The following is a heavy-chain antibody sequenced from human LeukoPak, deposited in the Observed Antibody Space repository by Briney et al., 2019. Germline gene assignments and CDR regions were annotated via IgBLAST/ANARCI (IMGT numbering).Heavy chain of an antibody. Sequence: GGSLRLSCAASGFTFSSYSMNWARQAPGKGLEWVSSISSSSSYIYYADSVKGRFTISRDNAKNSLYLQMNSLRAEDTAVYYCARITGRGFDYWGQGTLVTVSS. J-gene: IGHJ4*02. CDR3: ARITGRGFDY. CDR2: ISSSSSYI. CDR1: GFTFSSYS. D-gene: IGHD1-26*01. V-gene: IGHV3-21*01.